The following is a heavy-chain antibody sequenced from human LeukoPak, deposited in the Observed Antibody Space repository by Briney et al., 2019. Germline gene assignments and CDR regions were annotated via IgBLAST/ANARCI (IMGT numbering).Heavy chain of an antibody. Sequence: GGPLRLSCAAFGFTFSSYSMNWVRQAPGKGLEWVSSISSSSSYIYYADSVKGRFTISRDNAKNSLYLQMNSLRAEDTAVYYCARETFRDFDYWGQGTLVTVSS. V-gene: IGHV3-21*01. CDR2: ISSSSSYI. D-gene: IGHD2/OR15-2a*01. CDR3: ARETFRDFDY. CDR1: GFTFSSYS. J-gene: IGHJ4*02.